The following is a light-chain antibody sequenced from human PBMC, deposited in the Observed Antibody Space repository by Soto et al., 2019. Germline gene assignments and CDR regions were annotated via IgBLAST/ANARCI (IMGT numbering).Light chain of an antibody. CDR3: CSYAGSSFYD. CDR2: EGT. CDR1: SSDVGNYNL. Sequence: QSVLTQPASVSGSPGQSITISCTGTSSDVGNYNLVSWYQQHPGKAPKLMIYEGTKRPSGVSNRFSGSKSGNTASLTISGLQAEDEADYYCCSYAGSSFYDFGTGTKVTVL. J-gene: IGLJ1*01. V-gene: IGLV2-23*01.